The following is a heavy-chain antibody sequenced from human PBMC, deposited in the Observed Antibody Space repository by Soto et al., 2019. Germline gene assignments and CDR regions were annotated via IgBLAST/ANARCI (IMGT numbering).Heavy chain of an antibody. Sequence: SETLSLTCTVSGDSISTYYWSWIRQPPGKGLEWIGYLYHSGSNINYNPSLRSRVTISADTSRNQFSLRLISVTAADTAIYYCARDRKPSEWLGLDYWSQGTLVT. V-gene: IGHV4-59*01. D-gene: IGHD6-19*01. J-gene: IGHJ4*02. CDR2: LYHSGSNI. CDR3: ARDRKPSEWLGLDY. CDR1: GDSISTYY.